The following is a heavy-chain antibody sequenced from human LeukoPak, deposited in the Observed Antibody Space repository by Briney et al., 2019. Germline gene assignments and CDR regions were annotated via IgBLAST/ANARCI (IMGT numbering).Heavy chain of an antibody. D-gene: IGHD3-22*01. J-gene: IGHJ4*02. V-gene: IGHV3-23*01. CDR2: ISGSGGST. CDR3: ATLGGMIAVVITFLGY. Sequence: GGSLRLSCAASGFTFNSYAMSWVRQAPGKGLEWVSSISGSGGSTYYADSVKGRFTISRDNSKNTLYLQMNSLRAEDTAVYYCATLGGMIAVVITFLGYWGQGTLVTVSS. CDR1: GFTFNSYA.